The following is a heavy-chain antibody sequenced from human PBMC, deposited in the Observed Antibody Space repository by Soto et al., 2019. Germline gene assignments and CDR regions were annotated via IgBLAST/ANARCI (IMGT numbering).Heavy chain of an antibody. J-gene: IGHJ4*02. CDR2: ISARGGSL. V-gene: IGHV3-23*01. CDR3: AKGSIEYSASVEN. Sequence: EVQLLESGGGLVQPGGSLRLSCTASGFSFSSYAMVWVRQAPGKGLEWVSVISARGGSLYFADSVKGRCTLSRDNAKNVLTLGMNSLRAEDTSTYFWAKGSIEYSASVENWGQGTLVVVSS. D-gene: IGHD5-12*01. CDR1: GFSFSSYA.